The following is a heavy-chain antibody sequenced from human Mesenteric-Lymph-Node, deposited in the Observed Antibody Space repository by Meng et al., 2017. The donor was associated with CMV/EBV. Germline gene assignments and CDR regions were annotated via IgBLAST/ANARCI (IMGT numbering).Heavy chain of an antibody. Sequence: ASVKVSCKASGYTFTSYDINWVRQATGQGLEWMGWMNPNSGNTGYEQKFKGRVTITRNTSISTAYMELSSLRSEDTAVYYCARGRKEVYWGFFLGQTHRNPLDYWGQGTLVTVSS. J-gene: IGHJ4*02. D-gene: IGHD1-26*01. CDR2: MNPNSGNT. CDR1: GYTFTSYD. V-gene: IGHV1-8*01. CDR3: ARGRKEVYWGFFLGQTHRNPLDY.